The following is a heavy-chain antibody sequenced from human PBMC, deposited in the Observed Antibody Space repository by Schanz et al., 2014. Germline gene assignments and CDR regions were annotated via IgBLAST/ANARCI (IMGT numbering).Heavy chain of an antibody. Sequence: QVQLVQSGAEVKKPGASLKVSCKASGYTFTSYFIHWVRQAPGQGLEWMGIINLYGGSTNYAQKFQGRVTVTRDTATSPVYLELNSLRSEDTAVYYCARTIAYGGSSGYFDDWGQGTLVTVSS. CDR2: INLYGGST. CDR3: ARTIAYGGSSGYFDD. D-gene: IGHD4-17*01. CDR1: GYTFTSYF. V-gene: IGHV1-46*03. J-gene: IGHJ4*02.